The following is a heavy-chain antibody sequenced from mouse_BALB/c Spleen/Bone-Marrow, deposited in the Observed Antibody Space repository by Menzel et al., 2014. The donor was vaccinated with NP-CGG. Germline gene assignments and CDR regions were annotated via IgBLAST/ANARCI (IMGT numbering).Heavy chain of an antibody. Sequence: VQVVESGPGLVAPSQSLAITCTVSGFSLTGYGVKWVRQPPGKGLEWLGEIWGDGSTDYNSALKSRLSISKDNSKSQVFLKMNGLQTDDTARYYCARDYGTGAMDYWGQGTSVTVSS. CDR2: IWGDGST. D-gene: IGHD1-1*01. J-gene: IGHJ4*01. V-gene: IGHV2-6-7*01. CDR1: GFSLTGYG. CDR3: ARDYGTGAMDY.